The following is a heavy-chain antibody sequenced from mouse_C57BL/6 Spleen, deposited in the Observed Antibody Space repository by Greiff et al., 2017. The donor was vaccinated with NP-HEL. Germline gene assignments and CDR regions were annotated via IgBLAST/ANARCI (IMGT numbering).Heavy chain of an antibody. V-gene: IGHV1-55*01. D-gene: IGHD2-3*01. Sequence: QVHVKQSRAELVKPGASVKMSCKASGYTFTSYWITWVKQRPGQGLEWIGDIYPGSGSTNYNEKFKSKATLTVDTSSSTAYMQLSSLTSEDSAVYYCARHGYYFYAMDYWGQGTSVTVSS. CDR3: ARHGYYFYAMDY. J-gene: IGHJ4*01. CDR2: IYPGSGST. CDR1: GYTFTSYW.